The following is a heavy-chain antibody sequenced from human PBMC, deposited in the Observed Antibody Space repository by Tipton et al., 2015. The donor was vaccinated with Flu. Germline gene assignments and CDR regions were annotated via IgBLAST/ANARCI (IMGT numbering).Heavy chain of an antibody. Sequence: TLSLTCTVSGGSISSSSYYWGWIRQPPGKGLEWIGSIYYSGSTYYNPSLKSRVTISVDTSKNQFSLKLSSVTAADTAVYYCARGDIVVVPAAIGFDYWGQGTLVTVSS. J-gene: IGHJ4*02. V-gene: IGHV4-39*01. D-gene: IGHD2-2*01. CDR3: ARGDIVVVPAAIGFDY. CDR1: GGSISSSSYY. CDR2: IYYSGST.